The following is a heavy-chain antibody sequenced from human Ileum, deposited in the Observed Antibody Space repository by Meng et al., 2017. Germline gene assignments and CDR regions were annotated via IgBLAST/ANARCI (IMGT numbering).Heavy chain of an antibody. J-gene: IGHJ4*02. CDR3: ARRTGEVDLLDY. Sequence: QRQLQEAGPGLVKPSETRSLRCTVSGGSISSSSHCCDWIRQPPGKGLEWIGSICYSGNTYYNPSLKSRVSMSVDTSKKQISLKLNSVTAADTAVYYCARRTGEVDLLDYWGQGTLVTVSS. CDR2: ICYSGNT. D-gene: IGHD7-27*01. V-gene: IGHV4-39*01. CDR1: GGSISSSSHC.